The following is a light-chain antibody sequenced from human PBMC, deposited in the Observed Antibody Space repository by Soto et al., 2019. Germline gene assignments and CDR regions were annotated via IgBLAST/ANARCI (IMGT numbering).Light chain of an antibody. J-gene: IGKJ1*01. CDR1: QSVSNNY. V-gene: IGKV3-20*01. CDR2: GAF. CDR3: QQYGSLPKT. Sequence: EIVLTQSPGTLSLSPGERATLSCRASQSVSNNYLAWYQQKSGQAPRLLIYGAFSRANGIPVRLSGSASGTDFTLIISRLEPEDVAVCYCQQYGSLPKTFGQGTKVDIK.